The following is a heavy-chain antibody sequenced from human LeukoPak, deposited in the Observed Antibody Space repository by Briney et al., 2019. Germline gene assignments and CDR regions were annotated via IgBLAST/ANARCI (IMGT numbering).Heavy chain of an antibody. CDR3: ARDSESWTETGPRFDY. V-gene: IGHV3-7*01. CDR2: INQDGSAQ. J-gene: IGHJ4*02. Sequence: GGSLRLSCTASGFSFSGYWMSWVRQAPGKGLEWVANINQDGSAQYYVDSVKGQFTISRDNAKNSLYLQMNSLRVEDTAVYYCARDSESWTETGPRFDYWGQGTLVTVSS. D-gene: IGHD3-9*01. CDR1: GFSFSGYW.